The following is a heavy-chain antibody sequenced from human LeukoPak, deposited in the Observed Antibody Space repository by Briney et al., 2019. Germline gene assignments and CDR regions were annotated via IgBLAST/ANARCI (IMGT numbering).Heavy chain of an antibody. V-gene: IGHV1-18*01. Sequence: GASVKVSCKASGYTFTSYGIGWVRQAPGQGLEWMGWISAYNGNTNYAQKLQGRVTMTTDTSTSTAYMELRSLRSDDTAVYYCARTHPGITMVRLSAFDIWGQGTMVTVSS. CDR2: ISAYNGNT. J-gene: IGHJ3*02. CDR3: ARTHPGITMVRLSAFDI. CDR1: GYTFTSYG. D-gene: IGHD3-10*01.